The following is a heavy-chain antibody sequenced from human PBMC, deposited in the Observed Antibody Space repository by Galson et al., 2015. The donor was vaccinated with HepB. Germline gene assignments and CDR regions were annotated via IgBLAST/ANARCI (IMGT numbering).Heavy chain of an antibody. CDR3: ARGSLENIYYMDV. CDR1: GFTFNHYT. V-gene: IGHV3-21*01. D-gene: IGHD2/OR15-2a*01. J-gene: IGHJ6*03. Sequence: SLRLSCAASGFTFNHYTMKWVRQAPGKGLEWVSSIRGSSSFIYYADSVKGRFTISRDNAKNSLFLQMNSLRAEDTAVYYCARGSLENIYYMDVWGKGTTVTVSS. CDR2: IRGSSSFI.